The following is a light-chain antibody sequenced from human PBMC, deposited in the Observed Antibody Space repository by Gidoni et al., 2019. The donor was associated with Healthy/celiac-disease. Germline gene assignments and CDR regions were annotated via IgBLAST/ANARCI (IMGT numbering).Light chain of an antibody. Sequence: DIQMTQSPSSLSASVGDRVTITCRASQSISSYLNWYQQKQGEALKLLIYAASSLQSGVPSRFSGSGSGPDFTLTISSLQPEDFATYYCQQSYSTLWTFGQGTQVEIK. CDR3: QQSYSTLWT. V-gene: IGKV1-39*01. CDR2: AAS. J-gene: IGKJ1*01. CDR1: QSISSY.